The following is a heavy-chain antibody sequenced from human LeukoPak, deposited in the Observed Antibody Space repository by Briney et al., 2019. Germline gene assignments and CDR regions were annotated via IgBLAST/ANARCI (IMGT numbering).Heavy chain of an antibody. J-gene: IGHJ4*02. CDR2: ISGSGSST. Sequence: PGGSLRLSCAASGFTFSSHAMSWVRQAPGKGLEWVSGISGSGSSTYYADSEKGRFTISRDNSKNTLYLQLNSLRAEDTAVYYCAKAHLGGYEASDFDYWGQGTLVTVSS. V-gene: IGHV3-23*01. CDR3: AKAHLGGYEASDFDY. CDR1: GFTFSSHA. D-gene: IGHD2-2*01.